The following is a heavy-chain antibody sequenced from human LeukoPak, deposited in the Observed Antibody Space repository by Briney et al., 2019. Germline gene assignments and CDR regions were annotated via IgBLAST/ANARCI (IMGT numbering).Heavy chain of an antibody. Sequence: KPSETLSLTRAVSGYSISSGYYWGWIRQPPGKGLEWIGSIYHSGSTYYNPSLKSRVTISVDTSKNQFSLKLSSVTAADTAVYYCASSPTYYCSSTSCYQNAFDIWGQGTMVTVSS. CDR2: IYHSGST. CDR3: ASSPTYYCSSTSCYQNAFDI. V-gene: IGHV4-38-2*01. CDR1: GYSISSGYY. D-gene: IGHD2-2*01. J-gene: IGHJ3*02.